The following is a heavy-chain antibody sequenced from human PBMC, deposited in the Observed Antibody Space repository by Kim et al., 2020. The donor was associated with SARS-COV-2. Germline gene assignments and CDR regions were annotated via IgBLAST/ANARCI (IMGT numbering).Heavy chain of an antibody. Sequence: GGSLRLSCAASGFTFTDYNMHWVRQAPGKGLLWVSRITKDGTSTHHADFVQGRFTISRDNAKNTLYLQMNSLRAEDTAVYYCARPRDTWDSRGMDVWGQGTTVTVSS. J-gene: IGHJ6*02. CDR1: GFTFTDYN. CDR3: ARPRDTWDSRGMDV. CDR2: ITKDGTST. D-gene: IGHD1-26*01. V-gene: IGHV3-74*01.